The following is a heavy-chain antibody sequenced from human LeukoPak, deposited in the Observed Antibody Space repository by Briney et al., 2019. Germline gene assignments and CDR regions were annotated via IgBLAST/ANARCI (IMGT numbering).Heavy chain of an antibody. CDR3: ASPVERVVASGPYYYYGMDV. J-gene: IGHJ6*02. D-gene: IGHD3-22*01. Sequence: SVKVSCKSSGYTFTSYYIHWVRQAPGQGLEWMGGIIPIFGTANYAQKFQGRVTITADESTSTAYMELSSLRSEDTAVYYCASPVERVVASGPYYYYGMDVWGQGTTVTVSS. CDR1: GYTFTSYY. CDR2: IIPIFGTA. V-gene: IGHV1-69*13.